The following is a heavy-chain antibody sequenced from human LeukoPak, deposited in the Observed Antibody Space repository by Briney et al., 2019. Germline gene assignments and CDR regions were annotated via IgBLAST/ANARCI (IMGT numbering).Heavy chain of an antibody. CDR2: ISAYNGNT. CDR1: GYTFTSYG. D-gene: IGHD3-22*01. Sequence: ASVKVSCKASGYTFTSYGISWVRQAPGQGLERMGWISAYNGNTNYAQKLQGRVTMTTDTSKSTAYMELRSLRSDDTAVYYCARGFMSYYDSSGPPYYFDYWGQGTLVTVSS. CDR3: ARGFMSYYDSSGPPYYFDY. V-gene: IGHV1-18*01. J-gene: IGHJ4*02.